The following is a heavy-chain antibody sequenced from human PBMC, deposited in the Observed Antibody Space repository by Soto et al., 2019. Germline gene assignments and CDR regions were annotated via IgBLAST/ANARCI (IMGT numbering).Heavy chain of an antibody. Sequence: QVQFVQSGAEVKKHGASVKVSCKASGFDFNAYYIHSGRQAPRQGFEWVGWFKGNSGESLDAQKFHGRLTLTRDTSTKTAYLEVKGLTSDDTAVYFCARDYYLDFWGQGTLVSVCS. J-gene: IGHJ4*02. D-gene: IGHD3-10*01. CDR1: GFDFNAYY. V-gene: IGHV1-2*02. CDR3: ARDYYLDF. CDR2: FKGNSGES.